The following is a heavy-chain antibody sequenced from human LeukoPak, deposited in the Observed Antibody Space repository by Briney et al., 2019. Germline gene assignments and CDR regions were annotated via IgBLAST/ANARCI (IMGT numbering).Heavy chain of an antibody. V-gene: IGHV4-61*02. CDR3: AREIKGYYYDSSGYYSDAFDI. CDR1: GGSLSSGSYY. Sequence: PSQTLSLTCTVSGGSLSSGSYYWSWLRQPAGKGLEWIGRICTSGSTNYNPSLKSRVTISVDTSKNQFSLKLNSVTAADTAVYYCAREIKGYYYDSSGYYSDAFDIWGQGTMVTVSS. CDR2: ICTSGST. J-gene: IGHJ3*02. D-gene: IGHD3-22*01.